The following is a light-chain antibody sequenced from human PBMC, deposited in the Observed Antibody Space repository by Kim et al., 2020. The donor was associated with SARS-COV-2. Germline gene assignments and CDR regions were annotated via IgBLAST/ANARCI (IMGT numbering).Light chain of an antibody. J-gene: IGLJ1*01. CDR2: GKN. CDR3: NSRDSSGNHV. V-gene: IGLV3-19*01. CDR1: SLRSYY. Sequence: SSELTQDPAVSVALGQTVRITCQGDSLRSYYASWYQQKPGQAPVLVIYGKNNRPSGIPVRFSGSSSGNTAPLTITGAQAEDEADYYCNSRDSSGNHVFGTGTKVTVL.